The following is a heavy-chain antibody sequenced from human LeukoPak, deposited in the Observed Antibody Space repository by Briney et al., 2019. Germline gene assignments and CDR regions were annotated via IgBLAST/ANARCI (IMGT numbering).Heavy chain of an antibody. D-gene: IGHD3-9*01. CDR1: GGSISSYY. Sequence: SETLSLTCTVSGGSISSYYWSWIRQPPGKGLEWIGYIYYSGRTNYNPSLKSRVTISVDTSKNQFSLKLGSVTAADTAVYYCARWDPSFDAFSDAFDIWGQGTMVTVSS. CDR2: IYYSGRT. J-gene: IGHJ3*02. V-gene: IGHV4-59*01. CDR3: ARWDPSFDAFSDAFDI.